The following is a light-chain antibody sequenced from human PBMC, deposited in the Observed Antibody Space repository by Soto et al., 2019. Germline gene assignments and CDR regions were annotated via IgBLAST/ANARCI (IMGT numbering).Light chain of an antibody. V-gene: IGKV3-20*01. J-gene: IGKJ5*01. CDR2: GAS. Sequence: IVWTQYPVTLSLSPGERATLSCRASQSVSSSYLAWYQQKPGQAPRLLIYGASSRATGIPDRFSGGGSGTDFTLTISRLEPEDFAVYYCQQYGSSFTFGQGTLLAIK. CDR1: QSVSSSY. CDR3: QQYGSSFT.